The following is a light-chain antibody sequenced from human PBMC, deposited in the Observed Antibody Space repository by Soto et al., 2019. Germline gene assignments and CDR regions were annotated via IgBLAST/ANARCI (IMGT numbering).Light chain of an antibody. CDR2: AAS. CDR3: QQSYSTPSWT. Sequence: DIQMTQSPSSLSASVLERFTITCRASQSISSYLNWYQQKPGKAPKLLIYAASSLQSGVPSRFSGSGSGTDFTLTISSLQPEDFATYYCQQSYSTPSWTFGQGTKVDIK. V-gene: IGKV1-39*01. J-gene: IGKJ1*01. CDR1: QSISSY.